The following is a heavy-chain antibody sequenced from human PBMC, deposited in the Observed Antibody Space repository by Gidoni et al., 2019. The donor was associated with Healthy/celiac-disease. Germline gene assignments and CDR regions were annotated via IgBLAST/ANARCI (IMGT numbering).Heavy chain of an antibody. J-gene: IGHJ4*02. Sequence: EVQLLESGGGLVQPGGSLRLHCAASGFPFSSYAMSWVRQAPGKGLGWFSAISGSGGSTYYADSVKGRFTISRDNSKNTLYLQMNSLRAEDTAVYYCAKLGAGRYYFDYWGQGTLVTVSS. CDR1: GFPFSSYA. CDR2: ISGSGGST. V-gene: IGHV3-23*01. D-gene: IGHD3-10*01. CDR3: AKLGAGRYYFDY.